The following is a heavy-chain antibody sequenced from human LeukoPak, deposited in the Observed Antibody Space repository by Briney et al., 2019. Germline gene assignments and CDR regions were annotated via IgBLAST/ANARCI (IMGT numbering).Heavy chain of an antibody. D-gene: IGHD6-19*01. CDR2: LSGSGITT. CDR3: AKGINSSGWSYFDY. Sequence: PGGSLRLSCAASGFTFSNSAMSWVRQAPGKGLEWVSTLSGSGITTYYADSVKRRFTISRDNSKTTLYLQMNSLTAEDTAAYDCAKGINSSGWSYFDYWGHGTLVTVAS. J-gene: IGHJ4*01. V-gene: IGHV3-23*01. CDR1: GFTFSNSA.